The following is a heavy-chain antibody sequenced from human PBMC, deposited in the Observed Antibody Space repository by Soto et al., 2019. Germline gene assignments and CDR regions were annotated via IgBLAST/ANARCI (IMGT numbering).Heavy chain of an antibody. Sequence: EVQLLESGGGLVQPGGSLRLSCAASGFTFSSYAMSWVRQAPGKGLEWVSASSGSGGSTYYADSVKGRFTISRDNYRNSGYLQMISRRAEGTAVYYCAKVQDVVVVADTMYFLYWGQGTLVTVSA. CDR3: AKVQDVVVVADTMYFLY. CDR1: GFTFSSYA. V-gene: IGHV3-23*01. D-gene: IGHD2-15*01. J-gene: IGHJ1*01. CDR2: SSGSGGST.